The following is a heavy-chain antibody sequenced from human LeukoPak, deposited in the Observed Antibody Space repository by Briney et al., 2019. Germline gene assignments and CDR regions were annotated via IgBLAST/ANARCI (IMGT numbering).Heavy chain of an antibody. CDR2: IIPIFGTA. CDR1: EGTLSSFA. V-gene: IGHV1-69*13. Sequence: SVKVSCKASEGTLSSFAITWVRQAPGQGLEWMGGIIPIFGTANYAQKFQGRVTITADESTSTAYMELSSLRSEDTAVYYCARGPDYYWYFDLWGRGTLVTVSS. J-gene: IGHJ2*01. D-gene: IGHD4-11*01. CDR3: ARGPDYYWYFDL.